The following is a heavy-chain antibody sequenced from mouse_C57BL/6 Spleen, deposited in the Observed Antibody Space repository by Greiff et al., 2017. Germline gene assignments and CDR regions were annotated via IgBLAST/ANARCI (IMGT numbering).Heavy chain of an antibody. J-gene: IGHJ4*01. V-gene: IGHV1-64*01. Sequence: VQLQQPGAELVKPGASVKLSCRASGYTFTSYWMHWVKQRPGQGLVWIGMIHPNSGSPNYNEKFKSKATLTGDKSSSTAYMQLSILTSEDSAVEDCARSNNYYAMDYWGQGTSVTVSS. CDR2: IHPNSGSP. D-gene: IGHD1-3*01. CDR3: ARSNNYYAMDY. CDR1: GYTFTSYW.